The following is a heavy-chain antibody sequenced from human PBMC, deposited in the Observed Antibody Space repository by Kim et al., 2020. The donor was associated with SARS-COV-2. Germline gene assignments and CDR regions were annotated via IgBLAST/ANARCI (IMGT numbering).Heavy chain of an antibody. D-gene: IGHD6-13*01. Sequence: QAPGRGLEWVSSISSMISYIYYADSIKGRFTISRDNAKNSLYLQMNSLRAEDTAVYYCARGAAADAFDIWGQGTVVTVSS. V-gene: IGHV3-21*01. CDR3: ARGAAADAFDI. CDR2: ISSMISYI. J-gene: IGHJ3*02.